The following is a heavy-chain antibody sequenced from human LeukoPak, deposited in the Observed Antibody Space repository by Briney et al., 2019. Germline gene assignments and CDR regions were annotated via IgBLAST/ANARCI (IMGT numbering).Heavy chain of an antibody. Sequence: ASVKVSCKASGYTSTNFDINWVRQAPGQGLEWMGGFDPEDGETIYAQKFQGRVTMTEDTSTDTAYKELSSLRSEDTAVYYCATDPETLVPAAWGQGTLVTVSS. CDR3: ATDPETLVPAA. D-gene: IGHD2-2*01. CDR2: FDPEDGET. J-gene: IGHJ5*02. CDR1: GYTSTNFD. V-gene: IGHV1-24*01.